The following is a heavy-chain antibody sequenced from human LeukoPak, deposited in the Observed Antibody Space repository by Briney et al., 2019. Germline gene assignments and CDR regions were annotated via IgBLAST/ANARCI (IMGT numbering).Heavy chain of an antibody. Sequence: GGSLRLSCAASGFTFDDHGMSWVRQAPGKGLEWVSGINWNGGSTGYADSVKGRLTISRDNAKNSLYLQMNSLRAEDTAVYYCAKIITYGFGYYFDYWGQGTLVTVSS. V-gene: IGHV3-20*04. D-gene: IGHD3-10*01. CDR1: GFTFDDHG. CDR2: INWNGGST. J-gene: IGHJ4*02. CDR3: AKIITYGFGYYFDY.